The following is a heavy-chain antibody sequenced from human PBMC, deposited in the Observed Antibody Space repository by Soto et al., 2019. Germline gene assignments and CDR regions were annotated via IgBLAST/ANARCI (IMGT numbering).Heavy chain of an antibody. J-gene: IGHJ4*02. CDR1: GGSFSSYY. CDR2: IYYSGST. CDR3: ARDSGYDSSGYYFRGSNSGNFDY. D-gene: IGHD3-22*01. V-gene: IGHV4-59*01. Sequence: SETLSLTCTVSGGSFSSYYWSRIRQPPGKGLEWIGYIYYSGSTNYNPSLKSRVTISVDTSKNQFSLKLSSVTAADTAVYYCARDSGYDSSGYYFRGSNSGNFDYWGQGTLVTVSS.